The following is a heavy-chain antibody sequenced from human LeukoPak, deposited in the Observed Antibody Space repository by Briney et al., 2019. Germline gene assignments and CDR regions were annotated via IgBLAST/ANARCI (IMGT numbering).Heavy chain of an antibody. D-gene: IGHD2-2*01. V-gene: IGHV4-34*01. J-gene: IGHJ4*02. Sequence: SETLSLTCAVYGGSFSGYYWSWIRQPPGKGLEWIGEINHSGSTNYNPSLKSRVTISVDTSKNQFSLKLSSVTAADTAVYYCARGRVCSGTSCYPTFDYWGQGTLVTVSS. CDR2: INHSGST. CDR3: ARGRVCSGTSCYPTFDY. CDR1: GGSFSGYY.